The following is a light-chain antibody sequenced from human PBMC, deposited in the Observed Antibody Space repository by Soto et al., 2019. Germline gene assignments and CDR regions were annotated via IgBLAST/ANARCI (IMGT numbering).Light chain of an antibody. CDR3: QQSYSIPLT. Sequence: DIQMTQSPSSRSASVGDRVTITCRASQSIISYLNWYQQKPGKAPKLLIYAASSLQSGVPSRFSGSGSGTDFTLTISSLQPEDFTTYYCQQSYSIPLTFGGGTKVEIK. CDR1: QSIISY. V-gene: IGKV1-39*01. J-gene: IGKJ4*01. CDR2: AAS.